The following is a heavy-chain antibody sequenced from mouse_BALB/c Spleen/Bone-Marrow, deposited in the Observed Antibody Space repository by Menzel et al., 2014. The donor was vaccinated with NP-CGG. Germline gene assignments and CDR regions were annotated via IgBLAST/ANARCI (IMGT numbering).Heavy chain of an antibody. CDR1: GYTFTDYN. CDR2: IYPYNGGT. V-gene: IGHV1S29*02. CDR3: ARLGRDY. J-gene: IGHJ2*01. D-gene: IGHD4-1*01. Sequence: VQLQQSGPELVKPGASVKISCKASGYTFTDYNMHWVKQSHGKSLEWIGYIYPYNGGTGYNQKFKSKATLTVDNSPSTAYMGLRSLTSEDSAVYYCARLGRDYWGQGTTLTVSS.